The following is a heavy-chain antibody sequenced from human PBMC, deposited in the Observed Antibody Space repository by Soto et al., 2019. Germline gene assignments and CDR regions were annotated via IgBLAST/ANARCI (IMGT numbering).Heavy chain of an antibody. V-gene: IGHV1-69*13. CDR2: IIPIFGTA. Sequence: SVKVSCKASGGTFSSYAISWVRQAPGQGLEWMGGIIPIFGTANYAQKFQGRVTITADESTSTAYMELSSLRSEDTAVYYRARATADYYDSSGYYPYWGQGTLVTVSS. J-gene: IGHJ4*02. D-gene: IGHD3-22*01. CDR3: ARATADYYDSSGYYPY. CDR1: GGTFSSYA.